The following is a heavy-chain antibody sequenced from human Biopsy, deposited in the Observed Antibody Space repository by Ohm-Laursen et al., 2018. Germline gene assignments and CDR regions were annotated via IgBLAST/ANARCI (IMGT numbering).Heavy chain of an antibody. CDR2: ISANGVTT. V-gene: IGHV3-23*01. J-gene: IGHJ4*02. CDR1: GFIFSTYT. Sequence: SLRLSCTASGFIFSTYTTHWVRQAPGKGLEWVSTISANGVTTFYADSVKGRFTISRDGSSDTLYLQMHSLRADDTALYYCAKGGYCSATSCNMDVDYWGQGALVTVSS. D-gene: IGHD2-2*02. CDR3: AKGGYCSATSCNMDVDY.